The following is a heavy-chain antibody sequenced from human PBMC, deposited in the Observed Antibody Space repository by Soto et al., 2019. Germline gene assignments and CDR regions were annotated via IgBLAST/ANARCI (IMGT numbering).Heavy chain of an antibody. CDR3: ARAFGDYLVLGGYPFDL. D-gene: IGHD4-17*01. CDR1: GDSIGTIKW. CDR2: VYQRGTA. J-gene: IGHJ4*02. Sequence: QVQLQESGPGLMKPSGTLSLTCAVSGDSIGTIKWWTWVRQPPGETLEWIGEVYQRGTANYNPSLQSRVTISVDKSNNQFSLNLTFVTAADTAVYYCARAFGDYLVLGGYPFDLWGQGILVTVSS. V-gene: IGHV4-4*02.